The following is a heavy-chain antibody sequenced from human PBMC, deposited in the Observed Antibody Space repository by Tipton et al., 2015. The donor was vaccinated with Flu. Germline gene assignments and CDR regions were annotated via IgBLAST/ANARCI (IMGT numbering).Heavy chain of an antibody. V-gene: IGHV4-4*07. D-gene: IGHD3-10*01. Sequence: TLSLTCTVSGDSISSYYWSWIRQPAGKGLEWLGRIYTSGSTNYNPSLKSRVTMSIDTSKNQFSLKLSSVTAADTAVYYCARGSGSGTYVIFDYWGQGTLVTVSS. CDR2: IYTSGST. CDR1: GDSISSYY. CDR3: ARGSGSGTYVIFDY. J-gene: IGHJ4*02.